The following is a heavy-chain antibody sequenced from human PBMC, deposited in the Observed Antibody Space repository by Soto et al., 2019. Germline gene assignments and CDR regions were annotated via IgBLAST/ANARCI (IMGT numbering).Heavy chain of an antibody. D-gene: IGHD1-26*01. CDR3: VRVGSGSYSWRDP. CDR1: GFTFSTYW. Sequence: EVQLEESGGDLAQPGGSLRLSCAASGFTFSTYWMHWVRQAPGKGLVWVSRINTDGGTTTYAESVKGRFTISRDNARNTLYLQMNSLRPEDTALYYCVRVGSGSYSWRDPWGQGTLVIVSS. J-gene: IGHJ5*02. CDR2: INTDGGTT. V-gene: IGHV3-74*01.